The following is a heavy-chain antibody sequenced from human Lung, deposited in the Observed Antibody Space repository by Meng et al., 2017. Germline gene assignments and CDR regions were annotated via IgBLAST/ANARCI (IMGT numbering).Heavy chain of an antibody. CDR2: IYNSGST. J-gene: IGHJ2*01. CDR1: GGSISSSKYY. Sequence: PQGSGRDPVTPSQTPSLSCHVSGGSISSSKYYWSWTRQPPEKGLEWSGHIYNSGSTYYNPSLKSRITISVDTSKNQFSLKLSSVTAADTAVYYCARGQKGYFDLWGRGTLVTVSS. CDR3: ARGQKGYFDL. V-gene: IGHV4-30-4*01.